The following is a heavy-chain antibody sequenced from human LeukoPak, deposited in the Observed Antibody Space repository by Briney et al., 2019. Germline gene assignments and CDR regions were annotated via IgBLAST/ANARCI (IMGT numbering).Heavy chain of an antibody. D-gene: IGHD3-3*01. CDR1: GYTLTELS. Sequence: ASVKVSCKVSGYTLTELSMHWVRQAPGKGLEWMGGFDPEDGETIYAQKFQDRVTMTEDTSTDTAYMELSSLRSEDTAVYYCARDRERITIFGVVIDAFDIWGQGTMVTVSS. J-gene: IGHJ3*02. CDR3: ARDRERITIFGVVIDAFDI. V-gene: IGHV1-24*01. CDR2: FDPEDGET.